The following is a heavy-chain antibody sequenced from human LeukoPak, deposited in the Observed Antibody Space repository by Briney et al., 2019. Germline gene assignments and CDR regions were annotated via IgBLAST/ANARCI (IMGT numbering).Heavy chain of an antibody. J-gene: IGHJ4*02. CDR1: GFTFSSYA. CDR3: ARDYGDLGYFDY. CDR2: ISYDGSNK. Sequence: GRSLRLSCAASGFTFSSYAMHWVRQAPGKGLEWVAVISYDGSNKYYADSVKGRFTISRDNSKNTLYLQMNSLRAEDTAVYYCARDYGDLGYFDYWGQGTLVTVSS. D-gene: IGHD4-17*01. V-gene: IGHV3-30-3*01.